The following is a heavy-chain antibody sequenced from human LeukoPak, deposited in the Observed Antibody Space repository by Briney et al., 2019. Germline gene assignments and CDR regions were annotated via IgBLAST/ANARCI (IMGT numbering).Heavy chain of an antibody. CDR1: GFTFSSYA. V-gene: IGHV3-30*04. Sequence: PGGSLRLSCAASGFTFSSYAMHWVRQAPGKGLEWVAVISYDGSNKYYADSVEGRFTISRDNSKNTLYLQMNSLRAEDTAVYYCAREGVSGSAYLYYFDYWGQGTLVTVSS. CDR3: AREGVSGSAYLYYFDY. D-gene: IGHD1-26*01. J-gene: IGHJ4*02. CDR2: ISYDGSNK.